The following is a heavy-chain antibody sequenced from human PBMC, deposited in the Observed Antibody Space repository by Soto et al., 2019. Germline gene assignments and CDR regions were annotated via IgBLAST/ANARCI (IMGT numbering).Heavy chain of an antibody. J-gene: IGHJ4*02. V-gene: IGHV3-74*01. CDR2: INIDGSNR. CDR1: GFTFSNYW. CDR3: TRGASSWNGIDF. D-gene: IGHD6-13*01. Sequence: EVQLVESGGGLVQPGGSLRFSCEASGFTFSNYWRHWVRQAPGKGLEWVSRINIDGSNRDYADSVKGRFTISRDDAQNTLYVQMHGLRVEDTAVYYCTRGASSWNGIDFWGQGTLVTVAS.